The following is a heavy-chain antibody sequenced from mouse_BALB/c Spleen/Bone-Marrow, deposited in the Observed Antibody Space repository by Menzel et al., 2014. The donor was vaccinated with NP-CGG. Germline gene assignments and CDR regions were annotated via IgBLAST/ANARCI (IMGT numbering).Heavy chain of an antibody. CDR1: GYSITSDYA. D-gene: IGHD2-14*01. J-gene: IGHJ3*01. CDR3: ARDGYRYDGFAY. Sequence: DVQLQESGPGLVKPSQSLSLTCTVTGYSITSDYAWNWIRQFPGNKLEWMGYISYSGSTSYNPSLKSRISITRDTSKNQFFLQLNSVTTEDTATYYCARDGYRYDGFAYWGQGTPVTVSA. V-gene: IGHV3-2*02. CDR2: ISYSGST.